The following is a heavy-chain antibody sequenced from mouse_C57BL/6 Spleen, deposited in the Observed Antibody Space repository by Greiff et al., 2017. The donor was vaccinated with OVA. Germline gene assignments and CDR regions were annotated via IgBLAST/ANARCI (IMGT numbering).Heavy chain of an antibody. J-gene: IGHJ1*03. CDR2: IHPNSGST. Sequence: VKLQQPGAELVKPGASVKLSCKASGYTFTSYWMHWVKQRPGQGLEWIGMIHPNSGSTNYNEKFKSKATLTVDKSSSTAYMQLSSLTSEDSAVYYCATYYDYDVGYFDVWGTGTTVTVSS. CDR1: GYTFTSYW. D-gene: IGHD2-4*01. CDR3: ATYYDYDVGYFDV. V-gene: IGHV1-64*01.